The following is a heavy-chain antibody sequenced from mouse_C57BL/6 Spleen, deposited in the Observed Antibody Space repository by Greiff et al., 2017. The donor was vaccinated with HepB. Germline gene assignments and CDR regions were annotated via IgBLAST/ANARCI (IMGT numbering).Heavy chain of an antibody. CDR2: IYPSDSET. CDR3: AKSPFAWFAY. Sequence: QVQLKQPGAELVRPGSSVKLSCKASGYTFTSYWMDWVKQRPGQGLEWIGNIYPSDSETHYNQKFKDKATLTVDKSSSTAYMQLSSLTSEDSAVYYCAKSPFAWFAYWGQGTLVTVSA. CDR1: GYTFTSYW. V-gene: IGHV1-61*01. J-gene: IGHJ3*01.